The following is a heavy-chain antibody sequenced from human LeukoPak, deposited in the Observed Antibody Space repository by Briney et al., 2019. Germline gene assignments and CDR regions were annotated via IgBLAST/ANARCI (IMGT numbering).Heavy chain of an antibody. J-gene: IGHJ4*02. D-gene: IGHD3-16*01. Sequence: ASVKVSCKASGGTFSSYAISWVRQAPGQGLEWMGWMNPNSGNTGYAQKFQGRVTMTRNTSISTAYMELSSLRSEDTAVYYCARGWGDYYDYVWGKRYYFDYWGQGTLVTVSS. CDR2: MNPNSGNT. CDR1: GGTFSSYA. V-gene: IGHV1-8*02. CDR3: ARGWGDYYDYVWGKRYYFDY.